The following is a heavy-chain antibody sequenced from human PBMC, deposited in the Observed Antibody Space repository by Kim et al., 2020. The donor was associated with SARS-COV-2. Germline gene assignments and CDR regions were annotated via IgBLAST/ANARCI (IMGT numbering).Heavy chain of an antibody. V-gene: IGHV3-30*04. CDR3: ARDRPYSSEFDY. Sequence: GGSLRLSCAASGFTFSSYAMHWVRQAPGKGLEWVTVISYDGSNKYYADSVKGRFTISRDNSKNTLYLQMNSLRAEDTAVYYCARDRPYSSEFDYWGQGTLVTVSS. CDR2: ISYDGSNK. D-gene: IGHD6-19*01. CDR1: GFTFSSYA. J-gene: IGHJ4*02.